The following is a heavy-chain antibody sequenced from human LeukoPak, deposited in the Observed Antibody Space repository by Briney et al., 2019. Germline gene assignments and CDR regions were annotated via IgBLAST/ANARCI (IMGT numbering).Heavy chain of an antibody. D-gene: IGHD3-22*01. J-gene: IGHJ4*02. V-gene: IGHV4-34*01. CDR1: GGSFSGYY. CDR3: ARHDPYDSSGYYPFDY. Sequence: SETLSLTCAVYGGSFSGYYWSWIRQPPGKGLEWIREINHSGSTNYNPSLKSRVTISVDTSKNQFSLKPSSVTAADTAVYYCARHDPYDSSGYYPFDYWGQGTLVTVSS. CDR2: INHSGST.